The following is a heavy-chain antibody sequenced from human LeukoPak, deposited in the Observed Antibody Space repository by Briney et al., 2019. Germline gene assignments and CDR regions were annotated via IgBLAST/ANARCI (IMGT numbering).Heavy chain of an antibody. J-gene: IGHJ4*02. Sequence: PGGSLRLSCVASGFTFSRYAMHWVRQAQGKGLEWVALTWYDGSNKNYADSVKGRFTISRDNSKNTLYLQMNSLRGGDTAVYLCARGGLTIAEATTSWYLDYWGRGTLVTVSS. D-gene: IGHD1-26*01. CDR1: GFTFSRYA. CDR2: TWYDGSNK. CDR3: ARGGLTIAEATTSWYLDY. V-gene: IGHV3-33*01.